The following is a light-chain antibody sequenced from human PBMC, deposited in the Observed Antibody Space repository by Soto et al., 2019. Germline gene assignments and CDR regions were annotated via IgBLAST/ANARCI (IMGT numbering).Light chain of an antibody. CDR1: SSDVGSYNL. J-gene: IGLJ1*01. CDR2: EGS. CDR3: CSYASSSTYV. V-gene: IGLV2-23*01. Sequence: QSALTQPASVSGSPGQSITISCTGTSSDVGSYNLVSWYQQHPGKAPKLMIYEGSKRPSGVSNRFSGSKSGNTASLTISGLQAEDEADYYCCSYASSSTYVFGIGTKVTVL.